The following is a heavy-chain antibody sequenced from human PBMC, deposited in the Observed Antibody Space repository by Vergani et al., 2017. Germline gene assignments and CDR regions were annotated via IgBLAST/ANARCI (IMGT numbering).Heavy chain of an antibody. V-gene: IGHV3-7*01. CDR3: ARDLGDFVGGFDY. CDR2: IKQDGSEK. D-gene: IGHD3-16*01. CDR1: GFTFSSYW. J-gene: IGHJ4*02. Sequence: EVQLVESGGGLVQPGGSLRLSCAASGFTFSSYWMSWVRQAPGKGLEWVANIKQDGSEKYYADSVKGRFTISRDNSKNTLYLQMNSLRAEDTAVYYCARDLGDFVGGFDYWGQGTLVTVSS.